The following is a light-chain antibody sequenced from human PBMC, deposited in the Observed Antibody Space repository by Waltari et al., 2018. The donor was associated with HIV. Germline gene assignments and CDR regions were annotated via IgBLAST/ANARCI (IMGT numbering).Light chain of an antibody. Sequence: DIQMTQSPSSVSASVGDRVTITCRASQDIHTWLAWYQQKPGRAPKLLIYATVNLESEVPSRFSGSGSGTDFTLTVSILQPEDFATYYCQQSRSFPFTFGQGTKLEIK. V-gene: IGKV1D-12*01. J-gene: IGKJ2*01. CDR2: ATV. CDR3: QQSRSFPFT. CDR1: QDIHTW.